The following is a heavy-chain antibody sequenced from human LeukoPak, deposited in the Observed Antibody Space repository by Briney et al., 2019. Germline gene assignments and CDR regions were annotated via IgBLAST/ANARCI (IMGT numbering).Heavy chain of an antibody. J-gene: IGHJ4*02. CDR2: FYYSGST. Sequence: SETLSLTCTVSGDSITTSGYYWGWIREPPGKGLEWIASFYYSGSTYYNPSLKTRVTISVDTSKNHLSCNVRSVTAADTAVYYCVKQTGKNYQDFDYWGQGILVTVSS. CDR1: GDSITTSGYY. CDR3: VKQTGKNYQDFDY. D-gene: IGHD1-7*01. V-gene: IGHV4-39*01.